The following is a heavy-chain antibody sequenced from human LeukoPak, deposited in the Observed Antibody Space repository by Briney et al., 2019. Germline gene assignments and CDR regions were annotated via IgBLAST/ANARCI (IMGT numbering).Heavy chain of an antibody. CDR2: HSSNGGST. V-gene: IGHV3-64*01. CDR1: GFPFSRYA. J-gene: IGHJ4*02. Sequence: GGSLRLFRAASGFPFSRYAKHWVPQAPGKGLEYVSAHSSNGGSTYYANSVKGRFHISRDNSKSTVYLQMGSLRAEDMPVYYCARASSGSCSVRNPTLDYWGQGTLVTVSS. CDR3: ARASSGSCSVRNPTLDY. D-gene: IGHD2-15*01.